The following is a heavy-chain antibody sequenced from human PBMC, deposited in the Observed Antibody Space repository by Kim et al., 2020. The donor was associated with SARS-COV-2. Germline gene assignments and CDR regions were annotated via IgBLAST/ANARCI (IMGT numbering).Heavy chain of an antibody. Sequence: YARSVKRRITINTDTSNNPFSLQLTSVTPEETAVYYCARRGTVFGAFDIWGQGTMVTVSS. V-gene: IGHV6-1*01. J-gene: IGHJ3*02. D-gene: IGHD1-1*01. CDR3: ARRGTVFGAFDI.